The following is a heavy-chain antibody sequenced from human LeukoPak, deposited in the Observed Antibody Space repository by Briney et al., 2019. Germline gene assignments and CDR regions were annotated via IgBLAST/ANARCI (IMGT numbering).Heavy chain of an antibody. J-gene: IGHJ6*02. CDR2: INPNSGGT. CDR3: ARDSGEGVRGVIITGLYYYYGMDV. Sequence: ASVKVSCKASGYTFTDYYMYWVRQAPGQGLEWMGWINPNSGGTNYAQKFQGWVTMTRHTSISTAYMELSKLRSDDTAVYYCARDSGEGVRGVIITGLYYYYGMDVWGQGTTVTVSS. D-gene: IGHD3-10*01. V-gene: IGHV1-2*04. CDR1: GYTFTDYY.